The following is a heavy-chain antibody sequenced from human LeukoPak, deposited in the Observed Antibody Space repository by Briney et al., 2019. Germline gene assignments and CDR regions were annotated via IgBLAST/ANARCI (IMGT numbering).Heavy chain of an antibody. CDR3: ARVKWRWELQDY. Sequence: ASVKVSCKASGYTFTSYDINWVREATGQGLEWMGWMNPNSGNTGYAQKFQGRVTMTRNTSISTAYMELSSLRSEDTAVYYCARVKWRWELQDYWGQGTLVTVSS. CDR1: GYTFTSYD. V-gene: IGHV1-8*01. D-gene: IGHD1-26*01. J-gene: IGHJ4*02. CDR2: MNPNSGNT.